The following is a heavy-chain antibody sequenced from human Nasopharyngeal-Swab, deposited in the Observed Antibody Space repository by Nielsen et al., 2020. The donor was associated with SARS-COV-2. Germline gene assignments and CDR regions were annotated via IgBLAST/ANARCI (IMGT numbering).Heavy chain of an antibody. J-gene: IGHJ4*02. CDR3: ARGAPNSVTYY. D-gene: IGHD5/OR15-5a*01. CDR1: GYTFTGDY. CDR2: INPNTGAT. V-gene: IGHV1-2*06. Sequence: ASVKVSCKASGYTFTGDYINWVRHAAGQGLEWRGRINPNTGATSYAQKFQGRVTMTRDTPISPAYMDLSRLTSDDTAMYYCARGAPNSVTYYWGQGTLVTVSS.